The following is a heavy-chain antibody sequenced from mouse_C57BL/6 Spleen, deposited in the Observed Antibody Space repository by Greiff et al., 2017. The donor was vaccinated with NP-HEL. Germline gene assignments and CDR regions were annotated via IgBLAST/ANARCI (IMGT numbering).Heavy chain of an antibody. V-gene: IGHV5-16*01. CDR2: INYDGSST. J-gene: IGHJ4*01. D-gene: IGHD2-12*01. CDR3: ARGNSHYYAMDY. CDR1: GFTFSDYY. Sequence: EVMLVESEGGLVQPGSSMKLSCTASGFTFSDYYMAWVHQVPEKGLEWVANINYDGSSTYYLDSLKSRFIISRDNAKNILYLQMSSLKSEDTATYYCARGNSHYYAMDYWGQGTSVTVSS.